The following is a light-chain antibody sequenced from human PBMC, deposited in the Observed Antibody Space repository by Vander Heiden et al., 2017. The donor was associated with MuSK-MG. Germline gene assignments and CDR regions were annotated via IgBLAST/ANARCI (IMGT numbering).Light chain of an antibody. CDR1: QGLYTS. Sequence: DIQMTQFPSSLSASVGDRVTITCRASQGLYTSLAWYQQKPGKAPNLLLSATSKLQSGVPSRFSGSGSGADYTLTISSLQPEDFATYYCQQYYSTPWTFGQGTKVEIK. J-gene: IGKJ1*01. CDR2: ATS. V-gene: IGKV1-NL1*01. CDR3: QQYYSTPWT.